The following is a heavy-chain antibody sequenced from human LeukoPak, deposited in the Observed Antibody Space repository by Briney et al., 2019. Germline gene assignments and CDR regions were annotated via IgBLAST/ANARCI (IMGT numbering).Heavy chain of an antibody. V-gene: IGHV1-2*02. CDR1: GYIFTGYY. CDR3: ARGVRGGSSFDS. CDR2: INPNSGGA. J-gene: IGHJ4*02. Sequence: GASVKVSCKASGYIFTGYYVQWVRQAPGQGLQWMGWINPNSGGADYAQNFQGRVTMTRDTSISTAYLDLNRLRSDDTAVYYCARGVRGGSSFDSWGQGTLVTVPS. D-gene: IGHD1-26*01.